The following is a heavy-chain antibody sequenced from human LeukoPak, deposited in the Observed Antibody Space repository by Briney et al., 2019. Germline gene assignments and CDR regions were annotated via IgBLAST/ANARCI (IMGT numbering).Heavy chain of an antibody. CDR2: FSGGGGGT. V-gene: IGHV3-23*01. CDR3: AKRGHYDSSGSYAPFDY. J-gene: IGHJ4*02. CDR1: GFTFSSYA. Sequence: GGCLRLSCAASGFTFSSYAMSWVRQAPGKGLEWVSAFSGGGGGTYYADSVKGRFTVSRDNSKNTLYLQMISLRAEDTAVYYCAKRGHYDSSGSYAPFDYWGQGTLVTVSS. D-gene: IGHD3-22*01.